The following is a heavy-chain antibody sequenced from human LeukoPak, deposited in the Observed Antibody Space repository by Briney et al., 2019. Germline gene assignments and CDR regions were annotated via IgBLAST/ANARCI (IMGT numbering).Heavy chain of an antibody. J-gene: IGHJ4*02. CDR2: IRANGVAD. V-gene: IGHV3-30*02. CDR3: ARGVGAAGEYYFDY. CDR1: GFTFRNYA. Sequence: GGSLRLSCATSGFTFRNYAMHWVRQSPGKGLEWVAFIRANGVADYHSDSVKGRLTISRDNAKNSLYLQMNSLRAEDTAVYYCARGVGAAGEYYFDYWGQGTLVTVSS. D-gene: IGHD1-26*01.